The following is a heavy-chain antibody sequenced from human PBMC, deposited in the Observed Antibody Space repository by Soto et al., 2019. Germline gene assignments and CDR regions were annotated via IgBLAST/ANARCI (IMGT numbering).Heavy chain of an antibody. CDR2: ISSSSSYI. CDR1: GFTFSSYS. CDR3: ASFGGSGRPDNRRI. Sequence: GGSLRLSCAASGFTFSSYSMNWVRQAPGKGLEWVSSISSSSSYIYYADSVKGRFTISRDNAKNSLYLQMNSLRAEDTAVYYCASFGGSGRPDNRRIWGQGTMVTVSS. V-gene: IGHV3-21*01. D-gene: IGHD3-10*01. J-gene: IGHJ3*02.